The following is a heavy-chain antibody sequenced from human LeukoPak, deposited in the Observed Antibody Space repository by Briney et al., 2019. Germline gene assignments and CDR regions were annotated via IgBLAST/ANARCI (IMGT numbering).Heavy chain of an antibody. CDR3: AKVVNTAMAGPFDY. D-gene: IGHD5-18*01. CDR2: ISYDGSNK. J-gene: IGHJ4*02. V-gene: IGHV3-30*18. CDR1: GFTFSSYG. Sequence: GGSLRLSCAASGFTFSSYGMHWVRQAPGNGLEWVAVISYDGSNKYYADSVKGRFTISRDNSKNTLYLQMNSLRAEDTAVYYCAKVVNTAMAGPFDYWGQGTLVTVSS.